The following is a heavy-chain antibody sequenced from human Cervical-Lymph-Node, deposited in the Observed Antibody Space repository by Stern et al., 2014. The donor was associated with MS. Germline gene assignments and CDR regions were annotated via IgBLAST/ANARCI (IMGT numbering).Heavy chain of an antibody. CDR3: ARDTSSPERSDW. Sequence: EVQLVQSGGGVIQPGGSLRLSCTASGFTVSRDYMKWVRQAPGQGLGWVSLITNVGSTFYTDSVKGLFTISRDDSKNTVYLHMTSLRAEDTAMYYCARDTSSPERSDWWGQGTLVTVSS. CDR1: GFTVSRDY. V-gene: IGHV3-53*01. D-gene: IGHD1-1*01. J-gene: IGHJ4*02. CDR2: ITNVGST.